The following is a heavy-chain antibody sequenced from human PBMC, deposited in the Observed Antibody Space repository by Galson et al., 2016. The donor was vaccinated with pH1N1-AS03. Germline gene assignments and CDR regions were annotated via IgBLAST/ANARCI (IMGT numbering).Heavy chain of an antibody. Sequence: SLRLSCAVGGFTFSSYAMFWVRQAPGKGLEYVSVISGNGFSTYYANSVKDRFTVSRDNSNNTLYLQMGSLRVEDMAVYYCARGPVSYANYWFPPPDYWGQGTLVTVSS. D-gene: IGHD4/OR15-4a*01. V-gene: IGHV3-64*01. J-gene: IGHJ4*02. CDR3: ARGPVSYANYWFPPPDY. CDR2: ISGNGFST. CDR1: GFTFSSYA.